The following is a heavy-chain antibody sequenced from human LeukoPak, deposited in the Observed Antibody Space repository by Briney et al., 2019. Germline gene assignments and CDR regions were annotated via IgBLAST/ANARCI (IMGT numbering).Heavy chain of an antibody. J-gene: IGHJ4*02. CDR1: GYSFTSYW. CDR3: ARQESSVWYNY. Sequence: GESLKISCKGSGYSFTSYWIGWVRQMPGKGLEWMGIIFPGDPDTRYSPSFQGLVTISADKSISTAYLQWSSLKASDTAMYYCARQESSVWYNYWGQGTLVTVSS. CDR2: IFPGDPDT. V-gene: IGHV5-51*01. D-gene: IGHD6-19*01.